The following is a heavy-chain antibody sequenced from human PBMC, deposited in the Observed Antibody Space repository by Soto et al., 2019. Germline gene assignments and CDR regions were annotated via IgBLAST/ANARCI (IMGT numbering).Heavy chain of an antibody. CDR2: IYWDDDQ. D-gene: IGHD3-3*02. CDR3: AHAFGGTSWPNDAFDI. Sequence: QITLKESGPTLVKPTQSLTLTCTVSGFSLSGHGVVVGWIRQPPGKALEWLALIYWDDDQRYSPSLKTRLTITKDTSKNQVVLIMTNMDPVDTATYYCAHAFGGTSWPNDAFDIWGQGTVVTVSS. CDR1: GFSLSGHGVV. V-gene: IGHV2-5*02. J-gene: IGHJ3*02.